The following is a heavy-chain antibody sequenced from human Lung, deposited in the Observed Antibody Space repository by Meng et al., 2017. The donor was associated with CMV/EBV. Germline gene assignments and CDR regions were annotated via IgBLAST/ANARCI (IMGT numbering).Heavy chain of an antibody. V-gene: IGHV1-2*02. D-gene: IGHD3-3*01. CDR1: GYTFTDYR. CDR3: ATKMYYDFWSAYRGTEGVDPFNI. CDR2: ISPNNGAT. J-gene: IGHJ3*02. Sequence: ASXXVSCKASGYTFTDYRMHWVRQAPGQGLEWVGWISPNNGATNYAQNFQGRVTMTRDTSISTVYMDLNRLTYDDTAVYYCATKMYYDFWSAYRGTEGVDPFNIWGQGTXVTVSS.